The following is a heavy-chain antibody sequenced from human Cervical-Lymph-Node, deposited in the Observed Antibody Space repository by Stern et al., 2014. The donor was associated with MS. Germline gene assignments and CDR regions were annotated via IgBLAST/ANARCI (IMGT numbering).Heavy chain of an antibody. Sequence: VQLVESGAELKKPGASVKVSCKASGYTFTTYGMNWVRQAPGQGLEWMGSINTNTGNPTYAQDFTGRFVFSLDTSVTTAYLQIRSLKAEDTAVYYCARYAPMVTTDFDYWGQGTLVTVSS. CDR1: GYTFTTYG. CDR3: ARYAPMVTTDFDY. J-gene: IGHJ4*02. V-gene: IGHV7-4-1*02. D-gene: IGHD4/OR15-4a*01. CDR2: INTNTGNP.